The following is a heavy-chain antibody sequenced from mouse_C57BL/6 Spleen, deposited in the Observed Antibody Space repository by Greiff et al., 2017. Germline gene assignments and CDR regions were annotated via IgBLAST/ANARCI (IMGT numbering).Heavy chain of an antibody. CDR2: ISDGGSYT. Sequence: EVHLVESGGGLVKPGGSLKLSCAASGFTFSSYAMSWVRQTPEKRLEWVATISDGGSYTYYPDNVKGRFTISRDNAKNNLYLQMSHLKSEDTAMYYCARNHYYESSLYYFDYWGQGTTLTVSS. CDR3: ARNHYYESSLYYFDY. V-gene: IGHV5-4*01. J-gene: IGHJ2*01. D-gene: IGHD1-1*01. CDR1: GFTFSSYA.